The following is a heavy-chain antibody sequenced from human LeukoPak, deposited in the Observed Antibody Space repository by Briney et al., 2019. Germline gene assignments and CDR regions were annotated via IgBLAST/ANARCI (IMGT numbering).Heavy chain of an antibody. CDR1: GYTFTGYY. D-gene: IGHD2-2*02. CDR2: INPNSGGT. Sequence: GASVKVSCKASGYTFTGYYMHWVRQTPGQGLEWMGWINPNSGGTNYAQKFQGRVTMTRDTSISTAYMELSRLRSDDTAVYYCARERVVVPAAIPFDYWGQGTLVTVSS. CDR3: ARERVVVPAAIPFDY. J-gene: IGHJ4*02. V-gene: IGHV1-2*02.